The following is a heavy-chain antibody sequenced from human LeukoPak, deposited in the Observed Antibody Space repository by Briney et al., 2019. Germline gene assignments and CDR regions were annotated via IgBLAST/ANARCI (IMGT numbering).Heavy chain of an antibody. CDR3: ARETWFGELLYSDY. V-gene: IGHV4-61*02. J-gene: IGHJ4*02. D-gene: IGHD3-10*01. CDR1: NGSIISGGYY. CDR2: IYNSGIA. Sequence: SETLSLTCTVSNGSIISGGYYWSWIRQPAGKGLEWIGRIYNSGIAKYNPSLKSRVTISADTSNNRFSLKLNSVTAADTAVYYCARETWFGELLYSDYWGQGILVTVSS.